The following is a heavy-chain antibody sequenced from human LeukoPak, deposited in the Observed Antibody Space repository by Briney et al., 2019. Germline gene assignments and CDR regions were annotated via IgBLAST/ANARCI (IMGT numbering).Heavy chain of an antibody. V-gene: IGHV1-18*04. CDR3: ARCYGSGRWALDI. J-gene: IGHJ3*02. CDR2: ISGYNGDT. CDR1: GDTFIPYT. Sequence: GASVKVSCKASGDTFIPYTFSWVRQASGQGLEWMGWISGYNGDTKYAQKVQGRVTMTTDKFTSTAYMELRSLRSDDTAVYYCARCYGSGRWALDIWGQGTMVTVSS. D-gene: IGHD3-10*01.